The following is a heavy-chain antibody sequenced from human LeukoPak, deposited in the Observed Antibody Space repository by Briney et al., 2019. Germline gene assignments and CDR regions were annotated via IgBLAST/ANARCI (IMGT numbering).Heavy chain of an antibody. CDR1: GGTFTSYA. V-gene: IGHV1-2*02. CDR2: INPHTGDT. CDR3: ARGEAPEDK. J-gene: IGHJ4*02. Sequence: SVKVSCKPSGGTFTSYAINWVRQAPGQGLEWLGWINPHTGDTYHAQKFQGRVTMTSDASVNTAYMQLGRLKSDDTAIYYCARGEAPEDKWGQGTLVTVSS.